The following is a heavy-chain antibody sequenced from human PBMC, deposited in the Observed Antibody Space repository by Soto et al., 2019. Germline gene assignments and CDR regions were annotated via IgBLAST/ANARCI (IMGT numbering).Heavy chain of an antibody. Sequence: QVQLVQSGAEVKKPGSSVKVSCKASGGTFNNYPITWVRQAPGQGLEWMGSSIPIYGTANYAQRFQGRVTITVDESTSTAYMELRSLSSDDTAVYYCARGRGYSGDDHYYYFDMDVWGQGTSVTVSS. V-gene: IGHV1-69*18. CDR1: GGTFNNYP. CDR2: SIPIYGTA. J-gene: IGHJ6*02. CDR3: ARGRGYSGDDHYYYFDMDV. D-gene: IGHD5-12*01.